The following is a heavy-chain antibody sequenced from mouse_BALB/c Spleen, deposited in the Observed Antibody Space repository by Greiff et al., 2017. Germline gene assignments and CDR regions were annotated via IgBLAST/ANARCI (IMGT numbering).Heavy chain of an antibody. V-gene: IGHV5-9-4*01. CDR1: GFTFSSYA. CDR3: ARRNWDGFAY. CDR2: ISSGGSYT. Sequence: EVNLVESGGGLVKPGGSLKLSCAASGFTFSSYAMSWVRQSPEKRLEWVAEISSGGSYTYYPDTVTGRFTISRDNAKNTLYLEMSSLRSEDTAMYYCARRNWDGFAYWGQGTLVTVSA. D-gene: IGHD4-1*01. J-gene: IGHJ3*01.